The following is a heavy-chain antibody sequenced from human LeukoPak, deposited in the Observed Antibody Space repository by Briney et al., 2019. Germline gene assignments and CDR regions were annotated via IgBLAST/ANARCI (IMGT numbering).Heavy chain of an antibody. CDR1: GGSISSDY. V-gene: IGHV4-4*07. D-gene: IGHD1-26*01. CDR3: ARDSTYSGSYSAIDL. Sequence: SETLSLTCTVSGGSISSDYWSWIRQPAGKGLEWIGRVYASGSISYNPSLKSRVTMSVDTSKSQFSLKLSSVTAADTAVYYCARDSTYSGSYSAIDLWGQGTLVTVSS. CDR2: VYASGSI. J-gene: IGHJ5*02.